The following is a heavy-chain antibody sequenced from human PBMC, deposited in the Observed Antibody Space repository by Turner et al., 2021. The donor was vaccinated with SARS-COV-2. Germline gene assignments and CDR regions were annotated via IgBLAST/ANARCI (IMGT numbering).Heavy chain of an antibody. CDR3: ARHEVNSYDASGYYNSP. Sequence: QLPLQESGPRLVKPSGTLSLTCAVSAGHINNNLYSWGWIRQPPGKGLEWIGSGFHTGRTYEKASLKSRVARSIDTSKNHFSLRLNSVTAADTAVYYCARHEVNSYDASGYYNSPWGQGILVTVSS. CDR2: GFHTGRT. D-gene: IGHD3-22*01. V-gene: IGHV4-39*01. J-gene: IGHJ5*02. CDR1: AGHINNNLYS.